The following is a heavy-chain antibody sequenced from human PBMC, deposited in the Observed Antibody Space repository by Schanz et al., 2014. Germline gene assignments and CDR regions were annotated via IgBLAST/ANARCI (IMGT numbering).Heavy chain of an antibody. CDR3: ARGRGCTGGSCYSWFDL. CDR2: INVGNGNM. Sequence: GPEVKEPGASVKVSCEASRYTFNTYGLNWVRQAPGQGLEWMGWINVGNGNMKYSQKFRGRVTMTRNTSMSTAYIELHILTSEDTAVYYCARGRGCTGGSCYSWFDLWGQGTLVTVAS. V-gene: IGHV1-18*01. D-gene: IGHD2-15*01. CDR1: RYTFNTYG. J-gene: IGHJ5*02.